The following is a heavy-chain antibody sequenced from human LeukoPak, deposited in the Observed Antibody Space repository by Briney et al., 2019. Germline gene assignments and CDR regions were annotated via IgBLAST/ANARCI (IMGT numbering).Heavy chain of an antibody. Sequence: GGSLRLSCAASGFTFSSYSMNWVRQAPGKGLEWVSYISSSSSTIYYADSVKGRFTISRDNAKNSLYLQMNSLRAEDTAVYYCARDRAGSGYHDAFDIWGQGTMVTVS. CDR2: ISSSSSTI. D-gene: IGHD3-22*01. V-gene: IGHV3-48*01. CDR3: ARDRAGSGYHDAFDI. J-gene: IGHJ3*02. CDR1: GFTFSSYS.